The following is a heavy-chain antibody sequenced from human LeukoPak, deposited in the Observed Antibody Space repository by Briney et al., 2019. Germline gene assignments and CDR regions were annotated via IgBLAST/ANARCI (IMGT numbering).Heavy chain of an antibody. CDR2: IYYAGTT. V-gene: IGHV4-59*08. Sequence: SETLSLTCTVSGGSVSGYYWSWIRQSPGKGLEWIGYIYYAGTTLYSPSLKSRVTMSVDTSENQFSLRLSSVTAAGTAVYYCARHDAVPVIRRGFDYWGQGILVTVSS. J-gene: IGHJ4*02. CDR3: ARHDAVPVIRRGFDY. D-gene: IGHD2-21*02. CDR1: GGSVSGYY.